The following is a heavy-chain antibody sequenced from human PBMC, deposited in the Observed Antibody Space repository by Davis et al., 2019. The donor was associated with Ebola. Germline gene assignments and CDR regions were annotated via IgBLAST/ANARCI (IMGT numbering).Heavy chain of an antibody. CDR2: IRSKANSYAT. V-gene: IGHV3-73*01. CDR3: TTTVVTHGRTFDI. CDR1: GSTFSGSA. J-gene: IGHJ3*02. D-gene: IGHD4-23*01. Sequence: GGSLRLSCAASGSTFSGSAMHWVRQASGKGLEWVGRIRSKANSYATAYAASVKGRFTISRDDSKNTAYLQMNSLKTEDTAVYYCTTTVVTHGRTFDIWGQGTMVTVSS.